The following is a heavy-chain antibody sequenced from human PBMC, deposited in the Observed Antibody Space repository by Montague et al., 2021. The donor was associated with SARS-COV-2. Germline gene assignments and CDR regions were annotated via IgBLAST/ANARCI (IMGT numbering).Heavy chain of an antibody. Sequence: SETLSLTYTVSGDSISYFYWRWIRQPAGKGLEWIGRVSASGSTNYNPSLNSRVTMSVDTSKKQFSLRLSPVTAADTAVYYCARDVLAAPGTFDYWGQGTLVTVSS. CDR3: ARDVLAAPGTFDY. J-gene: IGHJ4*02. D-gene: IGHD6-13*01. CDR2: VSASGST. CDR1: GDSISYFY. V-gene: IGHV4-4*07.